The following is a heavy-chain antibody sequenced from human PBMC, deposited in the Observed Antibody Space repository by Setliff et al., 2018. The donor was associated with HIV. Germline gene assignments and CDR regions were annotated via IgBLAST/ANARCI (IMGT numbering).Heavy chain of an antibody. CDR3: ASRVYYYDDSATLREEGFVP. CDR1: GASISSYY. Sequence: SETLSLTCSVSGASISSYYWSWIRQPPGKGLEWIGYISPTGNTNYNPSLKSRVTISTDTSKNQFSLNVRSVTAADTAVYYCASRVYYYDDSATLREEGFVPWGQGTLVTVSS. CDR2: ISPTGNT. J-gene: IGHJ5*02. V-gene: IGHV4-4*09. D-gene: IGHD3-22*01.